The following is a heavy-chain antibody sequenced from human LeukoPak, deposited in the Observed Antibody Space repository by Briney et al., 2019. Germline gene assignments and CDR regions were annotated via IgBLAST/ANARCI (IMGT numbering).Heavy chain of an antibody. Sequence: SETLSLTCTVPGGPINSYYWTWIRQPPGKGLEWIGYIYYSGSGNYNPSLKSRVTMSVDPSKNQFSLNLSSVTAADTAVYYCARGLTSGWYSPDFDYWGQGTLVTVSS. CDR2: IYYSGSG. V-gene: IGHV4-59*08. J-gene: IGHJ4*02. CDR1: GGPINSYY. CDR3: ARGLTSGWYSPDFDY. D-gene: IGHD6-19*01.